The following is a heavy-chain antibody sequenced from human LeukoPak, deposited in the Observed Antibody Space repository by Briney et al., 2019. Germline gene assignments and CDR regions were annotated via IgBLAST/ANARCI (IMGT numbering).Heavy chain of an antibody. CDR3: AKGSVVVAARGAFDI. D-gene: IGHD2-15*01. V-gene: IGHV3-9*03. Sequence: PGGSLRLSCAASGFTFDDYAMHWVRQAPGKGLEWVSGISWNSSSIGYADSVKGRFTISRDNTKNSLYLQMNSLRAEDMALYYCAKGSVVVAARGAFDIWGQGTMVTVSS. CDR1: GFTFDDYA. CDR2: ISWNSSSI. J-gene: IGHJ3*02.